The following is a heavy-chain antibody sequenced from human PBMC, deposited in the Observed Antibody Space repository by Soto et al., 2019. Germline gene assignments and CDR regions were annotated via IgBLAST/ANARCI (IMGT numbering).Heavy chain of an antibody. Sequence: QPGGSLRLSCAASGFTFSSYAMHWVRQSPGKGLEWVAVISYDGSNKYYADSVKGRFTISRDNSKNTLYLQMNSLRAEDTAVYYCARDKEGYCTNGVCRRIRWYFDLWGRGTLVTVSS. D-gene: IGHD2-8*01. J-gene: IGHJ2*01. CDR2: ISYDGSNK. CDR3: ARDKEGYCTNGVCRRIRWYFDL. V-gene: IGHV3-30-3*01. CDR1: GFTFSSYA.